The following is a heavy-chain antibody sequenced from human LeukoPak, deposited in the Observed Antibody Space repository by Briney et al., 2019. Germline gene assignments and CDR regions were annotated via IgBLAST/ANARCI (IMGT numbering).Heavy chain of an antibody. V-gene: IGHV3-7*04. Sequence: GGSLRLSCAASXFTFRSYWMSWVRQAPGKGLEWVANIEQDGSEKYYVDSVKGRFTISRDNAKNSLYLEMNSLRAEDTALYYCARPLFRGAFVIWGQGTMVTVSS. CDR2: IEQDGSEK. CDR3: ARPLFRGAFVI. CDR1: XFTFRSYW. D-gene: IGHD2-21*01. J-gene: IGHJ3*02.